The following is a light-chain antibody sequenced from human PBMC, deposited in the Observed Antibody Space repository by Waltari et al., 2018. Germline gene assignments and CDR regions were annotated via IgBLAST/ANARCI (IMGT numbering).Light chain of an antibody. CDR1: QSVSSSY. V-gene: IGKV3-20*01. CDR2: RAS. J-gene: IGKJ2*01. Sequence: EIVLTQSPGTLSLSPGERATLSCSASQSVSSSYLAWYQQKPGQAPRLLIYRASSRATGIPDRFSGSGSGTDFTLTISRLEPEDFAVYYCQHYGSSLMYTFGQGTKLEIK. CDR3: QHYGSSLMYT.